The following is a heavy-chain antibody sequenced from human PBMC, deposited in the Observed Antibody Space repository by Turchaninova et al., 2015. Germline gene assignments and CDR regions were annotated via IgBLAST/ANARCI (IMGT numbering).Heavy chain of an antibody. CDR2: ISTYSGNT. J-gene: IGHJ4*02. D-gene: IGHD3-10*01. CDR3: ARGDTVRGVIAAYYFDY. Sequence: QVQLVQSGAEVKKPGASVKVSCKASGYTFTRYGIPWVRQAPGQGLEWVGWISTYSGNTNYAQKLQGRGTMTTDTSTSTAYMELRSLRSDDTAVYYCARGDTVRGVIAAYYFDYWGQGTLVTASS. CDR1: GYTFTRYG. V-gene: IGHV1-18*01.